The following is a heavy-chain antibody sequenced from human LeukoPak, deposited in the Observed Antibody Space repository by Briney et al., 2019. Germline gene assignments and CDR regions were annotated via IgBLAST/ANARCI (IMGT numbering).Heavy chain of an antibody. J-gene: IGHJ2*01. CDR3: ARDRRYGDYPSYWYFDL. CDR2: IYYSGST. V-gene: IGHV4-59*01. D-gene: IGHD4-17*01. CDR1: GGSISNYY. Sequence: SETPSLTCTVSGGSISNYYWSWIRQPPGKGLEWMGYIYYSGSTNYNPSLKSRVTISMDTSKNQFSLKLSSVTAADTAVYYCARDRRYGDYPSYWYFDLWGRGTLVTVSS.